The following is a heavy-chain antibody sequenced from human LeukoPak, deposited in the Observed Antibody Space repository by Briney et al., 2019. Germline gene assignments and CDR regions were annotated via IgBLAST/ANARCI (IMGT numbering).Heavy chain of an antibody. CDR3: AKPISGGLAVTADWFHP. J-gene: IGHJ5*01. V-gene: IGHV3-23*01. CDR1: GFAFSVYA. Sequence: GGSLRLSCAASGFAFSVYAMSWLRQPPGKGLEWVSTINANSGTTSYAASVRGRFTISSDNSKNTLYLQLNTLRADDTATYYCAKPISGGLAVTADWFHPWGQGTLVVVSS. D-gene: IGHD6-19*01. CDR2: INANSGTT.